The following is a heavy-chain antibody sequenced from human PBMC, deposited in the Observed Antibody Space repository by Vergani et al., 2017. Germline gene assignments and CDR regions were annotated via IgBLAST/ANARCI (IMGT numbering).Heavy chain of an antibody. J-gene: IGHJ3*02. CDR2: IWYDGSKK. Sequence: QVQLVESGGGVVQPGRSLRLSCAASGFTFSSYGMHWVRQAPGKGLEWGAVIWYDGSKKYYGDSVKGRFAISRDNSKNTLYLQMNRLRAEDTAVYDCARGYGDRDAFDIWGQGTLVTVSS. CDR1: GFTFSSYG. V-gene: IGHV3-33*01. CDR3: ARGYGDRDAFDI. D-gene: IGHD4-17*01.